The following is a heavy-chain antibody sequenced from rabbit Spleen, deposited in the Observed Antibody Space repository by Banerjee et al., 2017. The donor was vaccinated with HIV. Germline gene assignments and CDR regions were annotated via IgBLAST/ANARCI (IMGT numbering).Heavy chain of an antibody. CDR2: INAVTGKA. CDR1: GFSFSSYG. D-gene: IGHD1-1*01. J-gene: IGHJ6*01. V-gene: IGHV1S45*01. Sequence: QEQLVESGGGLVQPGGSLTLTCTASGFSFSSYGVSWVRQAPGMGLESIACINAVTGKAVYASWAKGRFTMSRTSSTTVTLQMASLTAADTAAYFCARDTSSSFSSYGMDLWGPGTLVTVS. CDR3: ARDTSSSFSSYGMDL.